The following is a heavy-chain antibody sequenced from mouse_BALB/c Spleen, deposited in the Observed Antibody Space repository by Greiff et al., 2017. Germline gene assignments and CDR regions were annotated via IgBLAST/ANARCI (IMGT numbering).Heavy chain of an antibody. CDR3: ARDGYLYYFDY. V-gene: IGHV5-6-3*01. J-gene: IGHJ2*01. CDR2: INSNGGRT. CDR1: GFTFSSYG. D-gene: IGHD2-3*01. Sequence: EVMLVESGGGLVQPGGSLKLSCAASGFTFSSYGMSWVRQTPDKRLELVATINSNGGRTYYPDSVKGRFTISRDNAKNTLYLQMSSLKSEDTAMYYCARDGYLYYFDYWGQGTTLTVSS.